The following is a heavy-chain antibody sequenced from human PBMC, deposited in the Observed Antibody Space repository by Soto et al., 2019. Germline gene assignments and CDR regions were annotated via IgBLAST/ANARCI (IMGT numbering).Heavy chain of an antibody. CDR2: IIPIFGTA. CDR1: GGTFSSYA. Sequence: ASVKVSCKASGGTFSSYAISWVRQAPGQGLEWMGGIIPIFGTANYAQKFQGRVTITVDESTSTAYMELSSLRSEDTAVYYCARENYYDSSGYSPLAFDIWGQGTMVTVSS. D-gene: IGHD3-22*01. V-gene: IGHV1-69*13. J-gene: IGHJ3*02. CDR3: ARENYYDSSGYSPLAFDI.